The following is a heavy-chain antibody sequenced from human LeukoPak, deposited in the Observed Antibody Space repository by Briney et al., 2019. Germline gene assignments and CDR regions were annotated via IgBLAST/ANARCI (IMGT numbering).Heavy chain of an antibody. D-gene: IGHD2-2*01. V-gene: IGHV4-30-2*01. Sequence: SETLSLTCAVSGGSISSGGYSWSWIRQPPGKGLEWIGYIYHNGNTYYSPSLKSRVTISVDTSKNQFSLKLSSVTAADTAVYYCARFIVVVPADPWGQGTLVTVSS. CDR1: GGSISSGGYS. J-gene: IGHJ5*02. CDR2: IYHNGNT. CDR3: ARFIVVVPADP.